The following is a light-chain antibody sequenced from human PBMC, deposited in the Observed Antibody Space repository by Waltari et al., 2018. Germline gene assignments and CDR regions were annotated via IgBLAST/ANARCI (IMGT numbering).Light chain of an antibody. CDR2: GAS. CDR1: QSVSRS. V-gene: IGKV3-20*01. CDR3: QHYLRIPVT. Sequence: EIVLTQSPGTLSLSLGERATVSCRASQSVSRSFTWYQQKPGQAPRLLIYGASTRATGIPDRFSGSGSGTDFSLTISRLEPEDFAVYYCQHYLRIPVTFGQGTTVEI. J-gene: IGKJ1*01.